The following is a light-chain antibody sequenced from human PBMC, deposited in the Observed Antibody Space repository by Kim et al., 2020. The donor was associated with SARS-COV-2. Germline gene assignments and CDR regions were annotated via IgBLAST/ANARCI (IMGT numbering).Light chain of an antibody. J-gene: IGLJ1*01. CDR2: STN. V-gene: IGLV1-44*01. CDR3: SAWDNSLNGYV. Sequence: GQKVTIYYSGSSSNIESNNVNWYQQLPGTAPKLLIYSTNKRPSGVPDRFSGSQSGTSASLAISGLQSEDEADYYCSAWDNSLNGYVFGPGTKVTVL. CDR1: SSNIESNN.